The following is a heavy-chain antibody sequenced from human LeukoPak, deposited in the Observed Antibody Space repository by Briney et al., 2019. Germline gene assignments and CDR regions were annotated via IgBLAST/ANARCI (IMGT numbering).Heavy chain of an antibody. CDR2: INHSGST. Sequence: PSETLSLTCAVYGGSFSGYYWSWIRQPPGKGLEWIGEINHSGSTNYNPSLKSRVTISVDTSKNQFSLKLSSVTAADTAVYYCARAGYGGDANYYFDYWGQGTLVTVSS. CDR1: GGSFSGYY. V-gene: IGHV4-34*01. J-gene: IGHJ4*02. D-gene: IGHD4-23*01. CDR3: ARAGYGGDANYYFDY.